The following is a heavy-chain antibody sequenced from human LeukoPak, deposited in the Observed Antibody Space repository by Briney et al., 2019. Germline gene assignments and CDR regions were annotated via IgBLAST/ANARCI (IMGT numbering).Heavy chain of an antibody. D-gene: IGHD6-19*01. CDR2: INHSGSP. CDR3: ASSVGFSSGWYGY. CDR1: GGSFSRYY. Sequence: SETLSLTCAVYGGSFSRYYWSWIRRPPGKGLEWIGEINHSGSPNYNPSLMSRVTISVDTSKNQFSLKLSSVTAADTAVYYCASSVGFSSGWYGYWGQGNLVTVSS. V-gene: IGHV4-34*01. J-gene: IGHJ4*02.